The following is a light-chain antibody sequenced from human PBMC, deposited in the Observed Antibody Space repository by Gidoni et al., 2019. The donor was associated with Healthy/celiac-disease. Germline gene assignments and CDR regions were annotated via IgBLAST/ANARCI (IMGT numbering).Light chain of an antibody. CDR1: QSVSSY. Sequence: EIVLTQSPATLSLSPGERATPSCRASQSVSSYLAWYQQKPGQAPRLLIYDASSGSGTDFTLTISSREPEDFAVYYCQQRSNWPRITCGQGTRLEIK. CDR2: DAS. V-gene: IGKV3-11*01. J-gene: IGKJ5*01. CDR3: QQRSNWPRIT.